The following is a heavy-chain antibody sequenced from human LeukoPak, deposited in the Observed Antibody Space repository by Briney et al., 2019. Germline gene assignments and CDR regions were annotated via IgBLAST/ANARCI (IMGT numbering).Heavy chain of an antibody. D-gene: IGHD2-15*01. J-gene: IGHJ1*01. CDR3: AKDLGLLPQHFQH. V-gene: IGHV3-9*01. CDR1: GFTFDDYA. Sequence: GRSLRLSCAASGFTFDDYAMHWARQAPGKGLEWVSGISWDSGSIGYADPVKGRFTISRDNAKNSLYLQMNSLRAEDTALYYCAKDLGLLPQHFQHWGQGTLVTVSS. CDR2: ISWDSGSI.